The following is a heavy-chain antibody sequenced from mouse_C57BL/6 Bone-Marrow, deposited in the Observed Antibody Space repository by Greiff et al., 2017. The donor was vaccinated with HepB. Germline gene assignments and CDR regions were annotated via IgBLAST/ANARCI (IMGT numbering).Heavy chain of an antibody. V-gene: IGHV1-7*01. D-gene: IGHD1-1*01. J-gene: IGHJ3*01. CDR1: GYTFTSYW. CDR3: ARSRLGGYYGSSYAWFAY. Sequence: QVQLQQSGAELAKPGASVKLSCKASGYTFTSYWMHWVKQRPGQGLEWIGYINPSSGYTKYNQKFKDKATLTADKSSSTAYMQLSSLTYEDSAVYYCARSRLGGYYGSSYAWFAYWGQGTLVTVSA. CDR2: INPSSGYT.